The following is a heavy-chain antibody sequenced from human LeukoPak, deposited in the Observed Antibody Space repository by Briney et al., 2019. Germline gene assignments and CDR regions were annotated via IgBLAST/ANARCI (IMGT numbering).Heavy chain of an antibody. V-gene: IGHV5-51*01. CDR1: GYRFTTDY. Sequence: GESLEISCKASGYRFTTDYIGWVRQMPGKGLEWMGIIYPDDSETNYSPSFQGHVSMSVDKSITTAYLQWSSLKASDAAIYYCASQSQVAIDAFDIWGQGTMVTVSS. J-gene: IGHJ3*02. CDR2: IYPDDSET. CDR3: ASQSQVAIDAFDI. D-gene: IGHD2-15*01.